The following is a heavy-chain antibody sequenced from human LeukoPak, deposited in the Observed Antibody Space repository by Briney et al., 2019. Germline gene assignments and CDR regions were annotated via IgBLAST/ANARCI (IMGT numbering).Heavy chain of an antibody. CDR2: ISGSGGST. D-gene: IGHD4/OR15-4a*01. Sequence: PGGSLRLSCSASGFTFNNYGMSWVRQAPGKGLEWVSSISGSGGSTYYADSVKGRFTISRDNSENTLFLQMNSLRAEDTAIYYCAEDSAQPVWWNNWCDPWGQGTLVSVSS. V-gene: IGHV3-23*01. J-gene: IGHJ5*02. CDR1: GFTFNNYG. CDR3: AEDSAQPVWWNNWCDP.